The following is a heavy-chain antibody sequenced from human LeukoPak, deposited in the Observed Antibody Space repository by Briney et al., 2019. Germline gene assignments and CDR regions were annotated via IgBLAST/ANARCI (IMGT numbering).Heavy chain of an antibody. D-gene: IGHD6-19*01. J-gene: IGHJ4*02. Sequence: GGSLRLSCAASGFTFRSYAMSWVRQAPGKGLEWFSAISGGGGSTVYADSGTGRFTISRDNSKSTLFLQMNGLRAEDTAVYYCARRAAYNSAWYHTDFWGQGTLVTVSS. CDR3: ARRAAYNSAWYHTDF. CDR2: ISGGGGST. V-gene: IGHV3-23*01. CDR1: GFTFRSYA.